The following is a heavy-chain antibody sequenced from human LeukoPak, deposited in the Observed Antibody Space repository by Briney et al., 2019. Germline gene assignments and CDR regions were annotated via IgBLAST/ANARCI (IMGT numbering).Heavy chain of an antibody. J-gene: IGHJ4*02. D-gene: IGHD3-10*01. V-gene: IGHV3-49*03. Sequence: GGSLRLSCTASGFTFGDYAMSWFRQAPGKELEWVGFIRSKAYGGTTEYAASVKGRFTISRDDSKSIAYLQMNSLKTEDTAVYYCSVVAMVRGVITPLDYWGQGTLVTVSS. CDR2: IRSKAYGGTT. CDR1: GFTFGDYA. CDR3: SVVAMVRGVITPLDY.